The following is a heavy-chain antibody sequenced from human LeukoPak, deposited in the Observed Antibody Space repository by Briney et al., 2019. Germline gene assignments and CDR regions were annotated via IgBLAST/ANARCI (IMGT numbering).Heavy chain of an antibody. CDR1: GFTFSSYS. V-gene: IGHV3-48*01. J-gene: IGHJ4*02. Sequence: PGGSLRLSCAASGFTFSSYSMSWVRQAPGKGLEWVSYISSSSNTIDYADSVKGRFTISRDNSKNTLYLQMNSLRPEDTAVYSCAREDGTFYRSSFAYWGQGTLVTVSS. D-gene: IGHD6-13*01. CDR2: ISSSSNTI. CDR3: AREDGTFYRSSFAY.